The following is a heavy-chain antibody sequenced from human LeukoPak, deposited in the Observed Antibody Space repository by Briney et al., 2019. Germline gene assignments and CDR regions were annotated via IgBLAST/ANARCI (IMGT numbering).Heavy chain of an antibody. CDR3: ARVPGIAVPRTYFDY. D-gene: IGHD6-19*01. CDR2: INPNSGGT. V-gene: IGHV1-2*04. CDR1: GYTFTDYY. J-gene: IGHJ4*02. Sequence: ASVKVSCKASGYTFTDYYLHWVRQAPGQGLEWMGWINPNSGGTNYAQKFQGWVTMIRDTSISTAYMELSRLRSDDTAVYYCARVPGIAVPRTYFDYWGQGTLVTVSS.